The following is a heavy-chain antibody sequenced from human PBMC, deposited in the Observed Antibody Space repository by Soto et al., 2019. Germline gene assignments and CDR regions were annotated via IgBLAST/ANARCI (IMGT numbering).Heavy chain of an antibody. J-gene: IGHJ4*02. Sequence: EVQLVESGGGLVKPGGSLRLSCAASGFTFSSYSMNWVRQAPGKGLEWVSLVSATAGTTYYTDSVKGRFTISRDNSRNTVYLQMNSLRADDTAVYYCAKDRLAGGFDYWGQGTLVTVSS. CDR3: AKDRLAGGFDY. CDR2: VSATAGTT. V-gene: IGHV3-23*04. D-gene: IGHD3-16*01. CDR1: GFTFSSYS.